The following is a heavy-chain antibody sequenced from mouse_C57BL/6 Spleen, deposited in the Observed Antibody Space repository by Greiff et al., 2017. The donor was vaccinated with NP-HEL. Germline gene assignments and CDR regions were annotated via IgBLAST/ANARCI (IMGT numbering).Heavy chain of an antibody. V-gene: IGHV5-17*01. CDR3: ARPEGNYGRYYYAMDY. J-gene: IGHJ4*01. CDR1: GFTFSDYG. D-gene: IGHD2-1*01. Sequence: EVQLVESGGGLVKPGGSLKLSCAASGFTFSDYGMHWVRQAPEKGLEWVAYISSGSSTIYYADTVKGRFTISRDNAKNTLFLQMTSLRSEDTAMYYCARPEGNYGRYYYAMDYWGQGTSVTVSS. CDR2: ISSGSSTI.